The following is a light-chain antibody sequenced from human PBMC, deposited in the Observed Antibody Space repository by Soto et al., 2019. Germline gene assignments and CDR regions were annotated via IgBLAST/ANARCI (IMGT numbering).Light chain of an antibody. CDR1: SSDVGGYNF. Sequence: QSALTQPAPVSGSPGQSITISCTGTSSDVGGYNFVSWYQQHPGKAPKLMIYDVSNRPSGVSNRFSGSKSGNTASLTISGLQAEDEADYYCSSYTSSSTYVFGTGTKLTV. CDR3: SSYTSSSTYV. J-gene: IGLJ1*01. CDR2: DVS. V-gene: IGLV2-14*01.